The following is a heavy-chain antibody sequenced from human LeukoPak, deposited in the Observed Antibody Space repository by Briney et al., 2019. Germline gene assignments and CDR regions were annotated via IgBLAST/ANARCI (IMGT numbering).Heavy chain of an antibody. CDR3: ATDQVRAGGSSVYFDY. V-gene: IGHV1-24*01. CDR1: GYTLTELS. CDR2: FDPEDGET. J-gene: IGHJ4*02. D-gene: IGHD3-16*01. Sequence: ASVKVSCKVSGYTLTELSMHWVQQAPGKGLEWMGGFDPEDGETIYAQKFQGRVTMTEDTSTDTAYMELSSLRSEDTAVYYCATDQVRAGGSSVYFDYWGQGTLVTVSS.